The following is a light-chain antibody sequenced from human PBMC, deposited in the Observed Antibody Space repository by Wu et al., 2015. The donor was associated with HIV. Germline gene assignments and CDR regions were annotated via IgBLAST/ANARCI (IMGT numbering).Light chain of an antibody. CDR3: QQYDAYPYS. J-gene: IGKJ2*03. CDR2: KAS. CDR1: QSISSW. Sequence: DIQMTQSPSTLSASVGERVTITCRASQSISSWLAWYQQKPGKAPKCLIFKASTSASGDPSRFSGSGSGTEFSLTISSLQPDDFATYYCQQYDAYPYSFGQGTNLEIK. V-gene: IGKV1-5*03.